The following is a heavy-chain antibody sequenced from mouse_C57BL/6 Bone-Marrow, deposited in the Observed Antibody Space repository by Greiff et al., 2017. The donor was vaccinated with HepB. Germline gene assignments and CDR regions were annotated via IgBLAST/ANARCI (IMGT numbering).Heavy chain of an antibody. V-gene: IGHV1-59*01. CDR1: GYTFTSYW. J-gene: IGHJ4*01. Sequence: QVQLQQPGAELVRPGTSVKLSCKASGYTFTSYWMHWVKQRPVQGLEWIGVIDPSDSYTNYHQKFKGKATLTVDTSSSTAYMQLSSLTSEDSAVYYCASSIYYGNCDYAMDYWGQGTSVTVSS. CDR2: IDPSDSYT. D-gene: IGHD2-1*01. CDR3: ASSIYYGNCDYAMDY.